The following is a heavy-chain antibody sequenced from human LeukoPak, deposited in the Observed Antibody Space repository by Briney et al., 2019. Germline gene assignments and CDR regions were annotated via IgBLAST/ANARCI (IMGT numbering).Heavy chain of an antibody. J-gene: IGHJ4*01. CDR3: TPVMVEDRGF. CDR2: IKSNNDGGTT. Sequence: GGSPRLSRAASGFIFNKAWMNWVRQAPGKGPEWVGLIKSNNDGGTTDYASPVEGRFIISRDDSKNTIYLQMNRLIIDDTAIYYCTPVMVEDRGFWGKRSLVTVSS. CDR1: GFIFNKAW. V-gene: IGHV3-15*01. D-gene: IGHD2-21*01.